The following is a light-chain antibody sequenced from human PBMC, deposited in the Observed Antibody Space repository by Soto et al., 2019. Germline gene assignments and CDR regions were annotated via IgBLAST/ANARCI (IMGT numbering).Light chain of an antibody. V-gene: IGKV3-20*01. Sequence: EIVLTQSPGTLSLSPGERAALSCRASQSVSSSDLAWYQQKPGEAPRLLIYGASSSATGIPDRFSGSGSGTDFTLTISRLEPEDFAVYYCQQYGSSPQGLAFGGGTKVEIK. CDR3: QQYGSSPQGLA. CDR1: QSVSSSD. J-gene: IGKJ4*01. CDR2: GAS.